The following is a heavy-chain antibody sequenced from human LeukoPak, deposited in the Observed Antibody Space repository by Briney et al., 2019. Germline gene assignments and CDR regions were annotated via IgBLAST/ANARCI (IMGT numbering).Heavy chain of an antibody. CDR3: ARGGKSSGWFWYFDL. V-gene: IGHV1-2*02. CDR2: INPNSGGT. Sequence: PTASVKVSCKASGYTFTGYYMHWVRQAPGQGLEWMGWINPNSGGTNYAQKFQGRVTMTRDTSISTAYMELRRLRSDDTAVYYCARGGKSSGWFWYFDLWGRGTLVTVSS. D-gene: IGHD6-19*01. CDR1: GYTFTGYY. J-gene: IGHJ2*01.